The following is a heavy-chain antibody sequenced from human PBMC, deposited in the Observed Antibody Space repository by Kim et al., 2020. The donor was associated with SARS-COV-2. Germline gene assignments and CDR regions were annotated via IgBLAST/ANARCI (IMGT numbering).Heavy chain of an antibody. J-gene: IGHJ6*02. D-gene: IGHD3-10*01. V-gene: IGHV3-23*03. Sequence: GGSLRLSCAASGFTFSSYAMSWVRQAPGKGLEWVSVIYSGGSSTYYADSVKGRFTISRDNSKNTLYLQMNSLRAEDTAVYYCGKGGSGSYYNFLNYYYGMDVWGQGNTVPVSS. CDR2: IYSGGSST. CDR1: GFTFSSYA. CDR3: GKGGSGSYYNFLNYYYGMDV.